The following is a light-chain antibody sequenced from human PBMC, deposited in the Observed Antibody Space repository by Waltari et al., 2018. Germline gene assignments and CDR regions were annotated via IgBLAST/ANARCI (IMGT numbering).Light chain of an antibody. Sequence: DIQMTQSPSFLTASVGDRVTISCRASQSVGVNLNWYQQRPGQAPSLLIFVVSSLHGGAPSRFSGSGSETAFSLTIRGLQPEDFATYYCHQTHSFPRTFGQGTKVEIK. J-gene: IGKJ2*02. CDR1: QSVGVN. CDR3: HQTHSFPRT. V-gene: IGKV1-39*01. CDR2: VVS.